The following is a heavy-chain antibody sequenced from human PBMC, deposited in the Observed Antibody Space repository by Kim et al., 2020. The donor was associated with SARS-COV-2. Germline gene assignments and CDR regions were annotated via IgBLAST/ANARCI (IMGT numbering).Heavy chain of an antibody. J-gene: IGHJ4*02. Sequence: SETLSLTCGVYGGSFSGFYWTWIRQSPGKGLEWIGEINNVGTTNYNPSLQSRVTISEDWSKNQFSLQVSFLTAADTAVYYCARKGTGPTAGFDSWGRGTPVTVSS. CDR3: ARKGTGPTAGFDS. D-gene: IGHD1-1*01. CDR1: GGSFSGFY. CDR2: INNVGTT. V-gene: IGHV4-34*01.